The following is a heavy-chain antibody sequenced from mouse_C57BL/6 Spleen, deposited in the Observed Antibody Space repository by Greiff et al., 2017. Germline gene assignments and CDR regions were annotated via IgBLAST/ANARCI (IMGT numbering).Heavy chain of an antibody. D-gene: IGHD4-1*01. CDR3: ASKQGRGRYWYFDV. J-gene: IGHJ1*03. V-gene: IGHV1-75*01. Sequence: VQLQQSGPELVKPGASVKISCKASGYTFTDYYINWVKQRPGQGLEWIGWICPGSGSTYYNEKFKGKATLTVDKSSSTAYMLLSSLTSEDSAVYFCASKQGRGRYWYFDVWGKGTTVTVSS. CDR1: GYTFTDYY. CDR2: ICPGSGST.